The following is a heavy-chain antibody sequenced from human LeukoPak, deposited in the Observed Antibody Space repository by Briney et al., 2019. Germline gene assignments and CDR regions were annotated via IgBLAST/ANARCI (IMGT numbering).Heavy chain of an antibody. D-gene: IGHD3-3*01. CDR3: ARDLTYYDFWSGYYGHDAFDI. Sequence: GGSLRLSCAASGFTFSSYSMNWVRQAPGKGLEWVSSISSSSSYIYYADSVKGRFTISKDNAKNSLYLQKNSLRAEDTAVYYCARDLTYYDFWSGYYGHDAFDIWGQGTMVTVSS. CDR1: GFTFSSYS. V-gene: IGHV3-21*01. J-gene: IGHJ3*02. CDR2: ISSSSSYI.